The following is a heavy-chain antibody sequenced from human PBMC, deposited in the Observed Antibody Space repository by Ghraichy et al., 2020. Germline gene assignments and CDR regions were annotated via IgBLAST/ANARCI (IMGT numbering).Heavy chain of an antibody. CDR2: INPNSGGT. Sequence: ASVKVSCKASGYTFTGYYMHWVRQAPGQGLEWMGWINPNSGGTNYAQKFQGRVTMTRDTSISTAYMELSRLRSDDTAVYYCARDLGSSGWYRPPHDYWGQGTLVTVSS. CDR1: GYTFTGYY. CDR3: ARDLGSSGWYRPPHDY. J-gene: IGHJ4*02. V-gene: IGHV1-2*02. D-gene: IGHD6-19*01.